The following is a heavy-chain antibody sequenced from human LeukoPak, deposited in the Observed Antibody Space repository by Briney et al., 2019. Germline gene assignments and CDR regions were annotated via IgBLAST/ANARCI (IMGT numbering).Heavy chain of an antibody. CDR3: ARDPYYDFWSGQIAFDI. CDR1: GYTFTSYG. Sequence: ASVKVSCKASGYTFTSYGISWVRQAPGQGLEWMGWISAYNGNTNYAQKLQGRVTMTTDTSTSTAYMELRSLRSDDTAVYYCARDPYYDFWSGQIAFDIWGQGTMVTVSS. J-gene: IGHJ3*02. V-gene: IGHV1-18*01. D-gene: IGHD3-3*01. CDR2: ISAYNGNT.